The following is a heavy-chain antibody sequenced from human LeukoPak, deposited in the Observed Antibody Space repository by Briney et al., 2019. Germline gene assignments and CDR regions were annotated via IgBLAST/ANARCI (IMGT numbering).Heavy chain of an antibody. D-gene: IGHD2-2*01. CDR2: VSSSSSYI. CDR3: ARVVRYAQYFDY. J-gene: IGHJ4*02. CDR1: GFTFSSYS. V-gene: IGHV3-21*01. Sequence: PGGSLRLSCAASGFTFSSYSMNWVRQAPGKGLEWVSSVSSSSSYIYYADSVKGRFTISRDNAKNSLYLQMNSLRAEDTAVCYCARVVRYAQYFDYWGQGTLVTVSS.